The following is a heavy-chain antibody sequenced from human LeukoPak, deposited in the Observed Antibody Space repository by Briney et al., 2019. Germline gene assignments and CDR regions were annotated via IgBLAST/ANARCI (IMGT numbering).Heavy chain of an antibody. Sequence: GGSLRLSCAVSGFTFDDYAMHWVRQAPGKGLEWVSAISGSGGSTYYADSVKGRFTISRDNSKNTLYLQMNSLRAEDTAVYYCAKDTQTVTTDGDYWGQGTLVTVSS. D-gene: IGHD4-17*01. CDR1: GFTFDDYA. V-gene: IGHV3-23*01. CDR3: AKDTQTVTTDGDY. CDR2: ISGSGGST. J-gene: IGHJ4*02.